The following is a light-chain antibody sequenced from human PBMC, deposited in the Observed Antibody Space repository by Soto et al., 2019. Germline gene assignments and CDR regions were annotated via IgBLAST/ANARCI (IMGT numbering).Light chain of an antibody. J-gene: IGLJ2*01. Sequence: QSALTQPASVSGSPGQSLTISCTGTSGDVGRYDSVSWYKHRPGKVPELIIFSDRFSGSKSGNTASLTISGLQAEDEADYYCSSYTTHRTPVFGGGTKLTVL. CDR1: SGDVGRYDS. V-gene: IGLV2-14*01. CDR3: SSYTTHRTPV.